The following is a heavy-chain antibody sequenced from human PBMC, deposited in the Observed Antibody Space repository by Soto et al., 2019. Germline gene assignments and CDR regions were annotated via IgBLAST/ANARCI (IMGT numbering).Heavy chain of an antibody. V-gene: IGHV4-31*11. Sequence: SETLSLTCAVSGGSISSGGYYWSWIRQHPGKGLEWIGYIYYSGSTYYNPSLKSRVTISVDTSKNQFSLKLSSVTAADTAVYYCARDTPRGYSYGSFDYWGQGTLVTVSS. CDR1: GGSISSGGYY. D-gene: IGHD5-18*01. CDR3: ARDTPRGYSYGSFDY. J-gene: IGHJ4*02. CDR2: IYYSGST.